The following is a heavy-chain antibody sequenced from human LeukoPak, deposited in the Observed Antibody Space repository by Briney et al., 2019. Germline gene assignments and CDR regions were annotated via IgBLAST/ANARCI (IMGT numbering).Heavy chain of an antibody. CDR3: ARDRYNWNYAVDY. D-gene: IGHD1-7*01. Sequence: GASVKVSCKASGYTFTGYYMHWVRQAPGQGLEWMGWINPNSGGTNYAQKFQGRVTMTRDTSISTAYMELSRLRSDDTAVYYCARDRYNWNYAVDYWGQGTLVTVSS. CDR1: GYTFTGYY. V-gene: IGHV1-2*02. J-gene: IGHJ4*02. CDR2: INPNSGGT.